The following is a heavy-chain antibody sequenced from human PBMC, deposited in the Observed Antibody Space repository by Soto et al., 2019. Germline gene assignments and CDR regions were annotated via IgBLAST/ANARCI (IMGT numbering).Heavy chain of an antibody. D-gene: IGHD4-17*01. J-gene: IGHJ5*01. CDR2: ISHSWSS. CDR1: RSSLSSSTYY. V-gene: IGHV4-30-4*01. Sequence: SQTLSLTCTVSRSSLSSSTYYWRWIRQPPGKGLEWIGYISHSWSSQSNPSLKSRVTSSIDTSKKQFSLELRSVTAADTAVYYCDSALLHTTGDYCFDSSGPGTLVTVSS. CDR3: DSALLHTTGDYCFDS.